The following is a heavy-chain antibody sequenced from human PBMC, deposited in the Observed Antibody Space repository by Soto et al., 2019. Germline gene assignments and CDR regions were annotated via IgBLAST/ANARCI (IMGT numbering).Heavy chain of an antibody. J-gene: IGHJ6*02. CDR2: ISYDGSNK. V-gene: IGHV3-30-3*01. Sequence: QGQLVESGGGVVQPGRSLRLSCAASGFTFSSYAMHWVRQAPGKGLEWVAVISYDGSNKNHADTVKGRFTISRDNSKNTLYLQMNSLRAEDTAVYYCARGYDFWSGYYYPYGMDVWGQGTTVTVSS. CDR3: ARGYDFWSGYYYPYGMDV. D-gene: IGHD3-3*01. CDR1: GFTFSSYA.